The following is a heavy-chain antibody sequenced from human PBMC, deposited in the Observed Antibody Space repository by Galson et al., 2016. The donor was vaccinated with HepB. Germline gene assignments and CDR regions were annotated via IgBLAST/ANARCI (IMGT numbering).Heavy chain of an antibody. CDR2: ISRSGDST. Sequence: SLRLSCAASGFTFNNYGMTWVRQPPGKGLEVVSSISRSGDSTDYADSVKGRFTISRDNSKNTLYLQMNSLRAEDTAVYYCVQGSTAPAVWGKGTAVTGSS. V-gene: IGHV3-23*01. J-gene: IGHJ6*04. CDR1: GFTFNNYG. CDR3: VQGSTAPAV. D-gene: IGHD2-2*01.